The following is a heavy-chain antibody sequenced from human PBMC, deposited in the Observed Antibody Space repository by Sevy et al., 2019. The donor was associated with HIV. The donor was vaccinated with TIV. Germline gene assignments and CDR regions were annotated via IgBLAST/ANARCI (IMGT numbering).Heavy chain of an antibody. V-gene: IGHV3-48*01. Sequence: GWSLRLSCAASGFTFSSYSMNWVRQAPGKGLEWVSYISSISSTIYYADSVKGRFTISRDNAKNSLYLQMNSLRAEDTAVYYCAIDGSWRFLEWLPNYYGMDVWGQGTTVTVSS. CDR3: AIDGSWRFLEWLPNYYGMDV. D-gene: IGHD3-3*01. J-gene: IGHJ6*02. CDR2: ISSISSTI. CDR1: GFTFSSYS.